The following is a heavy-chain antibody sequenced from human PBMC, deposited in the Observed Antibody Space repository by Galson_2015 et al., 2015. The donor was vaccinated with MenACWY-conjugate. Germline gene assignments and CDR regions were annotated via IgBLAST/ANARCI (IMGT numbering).Heavy chain of an antibody. Sequence: SLRLSCAASGFTFSNSGMGWVRQAPGKGLEWVANIKNDGSGKFYVDSVKGRFIISRDNAKNSLYLQMDSLRAEDTAVYFCARAKEQWLSKTFDVWGQGTLVTVSS. J-gene: IGHJ3*01. V-gene: IGHV3-7*01. CDR3: ARAKEQWLSKTFDV. CDR2: IKNDGSGK. CDR1: GFTFSNSG. D-gene: IGHD6-19*01.